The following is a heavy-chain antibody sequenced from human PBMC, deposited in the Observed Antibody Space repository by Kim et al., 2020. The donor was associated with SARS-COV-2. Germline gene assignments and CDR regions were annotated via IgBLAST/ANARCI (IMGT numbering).Heavy chain of an antibody. V-gene: IGHV3-11*06. D-gene: IGHD2-2*01. CDR2: ISSSSSYT. Sequence: GGSLRLSCAASGFTFSDYYMSWIRQAPGKGLEWVSYISSSSSYTNYADSVKGRFTISRDNAKNSLYLQMNSLRAEDTAVYYCARAVVPAALFDYWGQGTLVTVSS. CDR1: GFTFSDYY. J-gene: IGHJ4*02. CDR3: ARAVVPAALFDY.